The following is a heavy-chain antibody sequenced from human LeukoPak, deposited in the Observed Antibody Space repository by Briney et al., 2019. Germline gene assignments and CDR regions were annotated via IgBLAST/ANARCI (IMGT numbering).Heavy chain of an antibody. V-gene: IGHV4-34*01. CDR2: INHSGST. Sequence: PSETLSLTCAVYGGSFSGYYWSWIRQPPGKGLEWIGEINHSGSTNYNPSLKSRVTISVDTSKNQFSLKLSSVTAADTAVYYCARSSSYLFRAFDIWGQGTMVTVSS. CDR1: GGSFSGYY. CDR3: ARSSSYLFRAFDI. D-gene: IGHD6-6*01. J-gene: IGHJ3*02.